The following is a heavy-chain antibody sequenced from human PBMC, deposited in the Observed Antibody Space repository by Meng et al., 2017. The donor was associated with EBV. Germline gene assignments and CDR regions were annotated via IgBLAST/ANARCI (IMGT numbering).Heavy chain of an antibody. J-gene: IGHJ4*02. CDR3: AHIIAARPFDY. CDR2: IYWDDDK. D-gene: IGHD6-6*01. Sequence: QTRLKVSGRPLVQPNQPLSLACTFSGFSRSTRGVGVCWIRQPPGKALEWLALIYWDDDKRYSPSLKSRLTITKDTSKNQVVLTMTNMDPVDAATYYCAHIIAARPFDYWGQGTLVTVSS. V-gene: IGHV2-5*02. CDR1: GFSRSTRGVG.